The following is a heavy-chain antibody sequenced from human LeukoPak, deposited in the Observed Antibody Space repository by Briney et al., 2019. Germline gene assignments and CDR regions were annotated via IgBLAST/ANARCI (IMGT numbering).Heavy chain of an antibody. V-gene: IGHV1-2*02. Sequence: ASVKVSCKASGYSFTGHYMHWVRQAPGQGLEWMGWINPNNDYTYYAQKFQGRVTLTRDTSISTVYMELTRLTSDDTALYYCAVAPGDYWGQGTLLIVSA. CDR3: AVAPGDY. J-gene: IGHJ4*02. D-gene: IGHD3-16*01. CDR1: GYSFTGHY. CDR2: INPNNDYT.